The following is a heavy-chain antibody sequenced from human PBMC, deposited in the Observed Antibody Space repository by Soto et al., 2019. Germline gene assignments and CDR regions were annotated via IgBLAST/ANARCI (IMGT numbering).Heavy chain of an antibody. Sequence: QVQLVQSGAEVKKPGASVQVSCKASGYSFTTYGFSWVRQAPGQGLEWMGWISAYGTTTDYAQSLQGRVTLTTDPSTRTTYMQLRSLRADDTAVYYCTRDPGIAAPGRGLGDYWGQGTLVTVSS. J-gene: IGHJ4*02. CDR3: TRDPGIAAPGRGLGDY. CDR1: GYSFTTYG. V-gene: IGHV1-18*01. D-gene: IGHD6-13*01. CDR2: ISAYGTTT.